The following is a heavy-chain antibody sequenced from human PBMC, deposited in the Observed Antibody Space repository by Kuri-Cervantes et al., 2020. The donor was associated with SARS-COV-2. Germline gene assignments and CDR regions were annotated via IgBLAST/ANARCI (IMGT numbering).Heavy chain of an antibody. V-gene: IGHV4-61*05. J-gene: IGHJ4*02. D-gene: IGHD3-3*01. CDR2: IYYSGST. CDR1: GGSISSSSYY. CDR3: ARGSTYYDFWSGYYPFDY. Sequence: SETLSLTCTVSGGSISSSSYYWGWIRQPPGKGLEWIGYIYYSGSTNYNPSLKSRVTISVDTSKNQFSLKLSSVTAADTAVYYCARGSTYYDFWSGYYPFDYWGQGTLVTVSS.